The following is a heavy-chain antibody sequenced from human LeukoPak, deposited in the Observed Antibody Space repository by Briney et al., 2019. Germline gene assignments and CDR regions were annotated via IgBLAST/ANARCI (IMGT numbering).Heavy chain of an antibody. J-gene: IGHJ4*02. CDR3: VAARRGYDY. V-gene: IGHV3-9*03. D-gene: IGHD6-6*01. CDR2: ISWNSDSI. Sequence: GGSLRLSCAASGFTFDDYAMHWVRQAPGKGLEWVSVISWNSDSIGYADSVKGRFTISRDNAKNSLYLQMNSLRAEDMALYYCVAARRGYDYWGQGTLVTVSS. CDR1: GFTFDDYA.